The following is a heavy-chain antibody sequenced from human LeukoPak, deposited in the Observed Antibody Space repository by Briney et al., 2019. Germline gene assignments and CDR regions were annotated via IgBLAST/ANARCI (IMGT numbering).Heavy chain of an antibody. V-gene: IGHV4-61*02. CDR3: ARDRYCSGGSCSRKPTYFDY. Sequence: PSETLSLTCTVSGGSISSGSYYWSWIRQPAGKGLEWIGRIYTSGSTNYNPSLKSRVTMSVDTSKNQFSLKLSSVTAADTAVYYCARDRYCSGGSCSRKPTYFDYWGQGTLVTVSS. CDR1: GGSISSGSYY. J-gene: IGHJ4*02. D-gene: IGHD2-15*01. CDR2: IYTSGST.